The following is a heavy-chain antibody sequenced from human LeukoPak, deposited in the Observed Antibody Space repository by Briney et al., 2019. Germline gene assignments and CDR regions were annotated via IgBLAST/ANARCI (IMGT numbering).Heavy chain of an antibody. CDR3: ARGLDIALPGTFTIAAGFDP. V-gene: IGHV1-8*03. J-gene: IGHJ5*02. CDR1: GYTFTSYD. D-gene: IGHD6-6*01. CDR2: MNPSSGNT. Sequence: ASVKVSCKASGYTFTSYDINWVRQATGQGLEWMGWMNPSSGNTGYAQKFQGRVTITRNTSISTAYMELSSLRSEDTAVYYCARGLDIALPGTFTIAAGFDPWGQGTLVTVSS.